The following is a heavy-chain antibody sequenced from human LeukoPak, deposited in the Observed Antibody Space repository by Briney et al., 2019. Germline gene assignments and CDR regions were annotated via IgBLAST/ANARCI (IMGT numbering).Heavy chain of an antibody. CDR2: IYTSGST. Sequence: SETLSLTCTVSGGSISSYYWSWIRQPAGKGLEWIGRIYTSGSTNYNPSLRSRVTMSVDTSKNQFSLKLSSVTAADTAVYYCARVGSSSWLWYFDYWGQGTLVTVSS. J-gene: IGHJ4*02. CDR1: GGSISSYY. D-gene: IGHD6-13*01. CDR3: ARVGSSSWLWYFDY. V-gene: IGHV4-4*07.